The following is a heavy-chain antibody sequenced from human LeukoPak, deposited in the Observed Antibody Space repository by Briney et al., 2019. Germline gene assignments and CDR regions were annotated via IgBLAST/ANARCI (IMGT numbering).Heavy chain of an antibody. CDR3: ARDLSSSGWYATLDY. D-gene: IGHD6-19*01. J-gene: IGHJ4*02. CDR2: ISSSSSYI. Sequence: GGSLRLSCAASGFTFSSYSMNWVRQAPGKGLEWVLSISSSSSYIYYADSVKGRFTISRDNAKNSLYLQMNSLRAEDTAVYYCARDLSSSGWYATLDYWGQGTLVTVSS. V-gene: IGHV3-21*01. CDR1: GFTFSSYS.